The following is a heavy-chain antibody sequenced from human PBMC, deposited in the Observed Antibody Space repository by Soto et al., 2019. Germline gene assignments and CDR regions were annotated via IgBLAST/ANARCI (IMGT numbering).Heavy chain of an antibody. CDR2: ISGRGGST. CDR1: GFNFSSHA. D-gene: IGHD6-13*01. CDR3: AKESDRSSWYPLSSYYSNYYGMDV. J-gene: IGHJ6*02. Sequence: PGGSLSLPCAASGFNFSSHAMSWVRQAPGKGLEWVSAISGRGGSTYYAASVTGGLTISRDNSKNTLYLQMNSLSAKDTAVYYCAKESDRSSWYPLSSYYSNYYGMDVWGQGTTVTGSS. V-gene: IGHV3-23*01.